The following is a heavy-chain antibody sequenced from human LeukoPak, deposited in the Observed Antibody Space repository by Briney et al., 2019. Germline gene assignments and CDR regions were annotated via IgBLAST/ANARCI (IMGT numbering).Heavy chain of an antibody. J-gene: IGHJ6*03. CDR1: GGSFSDSY. V-gene: IGHV4-34*01. CDR3: ARGRKVSGVRRINWARHENYFFYYIDV. D-gene: IGHD1-14*01. CDR2: IHHSGTT. Sequence: SETLSLTCAVYGGSFSDSYWMWIRQRPGKGLEWIGEIHHSGTTNFNPSLQSRVSISVDTAKNQFFLRVASMTAADTALYYCARGRKVSGVRRINWARHENYFFYYIDVWGKGTTVSVSS.